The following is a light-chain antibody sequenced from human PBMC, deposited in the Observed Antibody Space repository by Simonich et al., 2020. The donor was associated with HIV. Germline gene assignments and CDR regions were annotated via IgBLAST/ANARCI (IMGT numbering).Light chain of an antibody. CDR1: QRISNW. V-gene: IGKV1-5*03. CDR2: KSS. Sequence: DIQMTQSPSSLSASVGDRVTITCRASQRISNWLAWYQQQTGKAPKLLIYKSSSLKSGVPSRFSGSGSGTEFTLTISSLQPDDFATYFCQQYNSYTWTFGQGTKVDIK. CDR3: QQYNSYTWT. J-gene: IGKJ1*01.